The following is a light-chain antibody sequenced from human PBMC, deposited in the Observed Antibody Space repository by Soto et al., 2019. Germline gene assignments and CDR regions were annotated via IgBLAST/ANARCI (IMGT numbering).Light chain of an antibody. Sequence: DIQMTQSPSTLSASVEDRVIITCRASQSISSHLNWYQQKPGKAPKLLIYKASSLESGVPSRFSGSGSGTEFTLTISSLQPDDFATYYCQQYNSYSWTFGQGTKVDI. V-gene: IGKV1-5*03. J-gene: IGKJ1*01. CDR1: QSISSH. CDR2: KAS. CDR3: QQYNSYSWT.